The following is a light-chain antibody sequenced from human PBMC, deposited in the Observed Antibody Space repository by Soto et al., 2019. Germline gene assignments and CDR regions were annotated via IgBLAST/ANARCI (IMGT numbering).Light chain of an antibody. V-gene: IGKV1-39*01. CDR3: QHTFNSPPWT. Sequence: DIHMTQSPSSLSASVGDTVTITCQASQNIDMYLNWYQQKPGKAPRVLISGASNLQSGVPSRFSGSGSGTDFTLTISSLQPEDFASYFCQHTFNSPPWTFGQGTKVDIK. J-gene: IGKJ1*01. CDR1: QNIDMY. CDR2: GAS.